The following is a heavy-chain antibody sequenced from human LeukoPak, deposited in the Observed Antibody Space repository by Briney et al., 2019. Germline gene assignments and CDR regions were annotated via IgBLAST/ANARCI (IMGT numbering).Heavy chain of an antibody. D-gene: IGHD2-2*01. CDR2: ITFSSSHI. J-gene: IGHJ3*02. CDR3: AGVGYCSSTSCFVAFDI. CDR1: GFTFSGYV. V-gene: IGHV3-21*01. Sequence: GGSLRLSCAASGFTFSGYVMTWVRQAPGKGLECVSSITFSSSHIYYADSVKGRFTISRDNSKNTLYLQMNSLRVEDTAVYYCAGVGYCSSTSCFVAFDIWGQGTMVTVSS.